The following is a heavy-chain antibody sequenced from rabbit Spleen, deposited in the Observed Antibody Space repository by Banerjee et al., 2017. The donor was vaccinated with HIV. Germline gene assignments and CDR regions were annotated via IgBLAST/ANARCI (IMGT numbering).Heavy chain of an antibody. V-gene: IGHV1S45*01. D-gene: IGHD1-1*01. CDR3: ARDTATSFSTYGMDL. CDR1: GFSFSSSYD. J-gene: IGHJ6*01. CDR2: TAGGRSTFT. Sequence: QEQLVESGGGLVQPGASLTLTCTASGFSFSSSYDMCWVRQAPGKGLEWIACTAGGRSTFTYYASWAKGRFTISKASSTTVTLQMTSLTAADTATYFCARDTATSFSTYGMDLWGPGTLVTVS.